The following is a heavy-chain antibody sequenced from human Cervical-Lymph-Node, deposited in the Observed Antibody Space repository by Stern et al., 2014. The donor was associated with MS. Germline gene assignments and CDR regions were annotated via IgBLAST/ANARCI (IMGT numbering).Heavy chain of an antibody. CDR3: ARDTSSPERSDW. Sequence: EDQLVESGGGVIQPGGSLRLSCTASGVTVSRDSLTWVRQAPGYGLELVSRRTNVGSTFYTDSVKGRFTIARDDSKNTVYLHMTSLRAEDTAMYYGARDTSSPERSDWWGQGTLVTVSS. D-gene: IGHD1-1*01. CDR1: GVTVSRDS. CDR2: RTNVGST. V-gene: IGHV3-53*01. J-gene: IGHJ4*02.